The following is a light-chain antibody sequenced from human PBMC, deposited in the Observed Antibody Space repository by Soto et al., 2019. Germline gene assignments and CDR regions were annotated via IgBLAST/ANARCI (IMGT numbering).Light chain of an antibody. CDR1: QSIGRF. J-gene: IGKJ5*01. CDR3: QQSYIIPHT. V-gene: IGKV1-39*01. CDR2: AAS. Sequence: DIQMTQSPSSLSASVGDRVTITCRASQSIGRFLNWYQQKPGIAPKLLIYAASSLQGGVPSRFSGSGSGTDFTLTISTLQPEDFATYYCQQSYIIPHTFGQGTRLEIK.